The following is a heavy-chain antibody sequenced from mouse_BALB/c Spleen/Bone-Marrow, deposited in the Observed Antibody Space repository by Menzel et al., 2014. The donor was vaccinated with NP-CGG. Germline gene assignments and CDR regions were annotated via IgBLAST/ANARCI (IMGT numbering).Heavy chain of an antibody. J-gene: IGHJ4*01. V-gene: IGHV1-37*01. Sequence: VQLKQSGPELVEPGASMKISCKASGYSFTACFIHWIKQSHVKSLEWIGRINPYNGATTYNQNFNDKASLTVDKSSSTAYMEFHSLTSEDSAVYYCARRWSGAMDYWGKEPQSPSPQ. CDR3: ARRWSGAMDY. CDR2: INPYNGAT. D-gene: IGHD2-3*01. CDR1: GYSFTACF.